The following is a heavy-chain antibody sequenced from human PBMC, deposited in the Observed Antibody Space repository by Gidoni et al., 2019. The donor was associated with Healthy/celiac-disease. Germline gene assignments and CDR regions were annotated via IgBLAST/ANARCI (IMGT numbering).Heavy chain of an antibody. CDR3: ARDRGRGYYDFWSGYLGGMDV. Sequence: QVQLQESGPGLVKPSQTLSLTCTVSGGSISSGGYYWRWIRQHPGKGLEWIGYIYYSGSTYYNPSLKSRVTISVDTSKNQFSLKLSSVTAADTAVYYCARDRGRGYYDFWSGYLGGMDVWGQGTTVTVSS. CDR2: IYYSGST. J-gene: IGHJ6*02. CDR1: GGSISSGGYY. V-gene: IGHV4-31*03. D-gene: IGHD3-3*01.